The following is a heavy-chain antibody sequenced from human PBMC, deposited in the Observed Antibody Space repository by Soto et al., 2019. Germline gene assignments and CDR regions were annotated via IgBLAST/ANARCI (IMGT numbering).Heavy chain of an antibody. Sequence: SETLSLTCTVSGGSISSGGYYWSWIRQHPGKGLEWIGYIYYSGSTYYNPSLKSRVTISVDTSKNQFSLKLSSVTAADTAVYYCARKEDCSSTSCYRGLSDFDIWGQGTMVTVSS. J-gene: IGHJ3*02. CDR2: IYYSGST. CDR1: GGSISSGGYY. CDR3: ARKEDCSSTSCYRGLSDFDI. D-gene: IGHD2-2*01. V-gene: IGHV4-31*03.